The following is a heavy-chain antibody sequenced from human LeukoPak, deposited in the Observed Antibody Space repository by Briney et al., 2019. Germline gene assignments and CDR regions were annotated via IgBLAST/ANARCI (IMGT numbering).Heavy chain of an antibody. CDR2: ITSSGDST. D-gene: IGHD3-3*01. V-gene: IGHV3-23*01. Sequence: GGSLRLSCATSGFTFSSYAMSWVRQAPGKGLEWVSTITSSGDSTFYADSVKGRFTISRDNSKNTLYLQMNSLRAEDTAVYYCAKADYDFWSGYSSCFDYWGQGTLVTVSS. CDR3: AKADYDFWSGYSSCFDY. J-gene: IGHJ4*02. CDR1: GFTFSSYA.